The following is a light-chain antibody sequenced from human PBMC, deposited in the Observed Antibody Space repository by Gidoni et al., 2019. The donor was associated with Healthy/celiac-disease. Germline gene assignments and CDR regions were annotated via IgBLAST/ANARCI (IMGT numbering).Light chain of an antibody. J-gene: IGLJ1*01. CDR1: SSHVGGYNY. Sequence: QSALTQPPSASGSPGQSVTISCTGTSSHVGGYNYVSCYQQHPGKAPKLMIYEVSKRPSGVPDRFSGSKSGNTASLTVSGLQAEDEADYYCSSYAGSNNFWVFGTGTKVTVL. CDR2: EVS. CDR3: SSYAGSNNFWV. V-gene: IGLV2-8*01.